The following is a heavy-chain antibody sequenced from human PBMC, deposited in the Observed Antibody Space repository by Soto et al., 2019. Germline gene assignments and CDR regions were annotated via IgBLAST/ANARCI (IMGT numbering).Heavy chain of an antibody. V-gene: IGHV3-23*01. CDR1: QFTFSTYT. Sequence: GGYAKISCVASQFTFSTYTMNWVLQAPEKGLERDSGIFGDASSTFYADSVKGRFTISRDNSKNTLYLQMNSLGAEDTAVYYCAKDARPDGYWDFDYWGQGTLVTVSS. J-gene: IGHJ4*02. CDR3: AKDARPDGYWDFDY. CDR2: IFGDASST. D-gene: IGHD5-12*01.